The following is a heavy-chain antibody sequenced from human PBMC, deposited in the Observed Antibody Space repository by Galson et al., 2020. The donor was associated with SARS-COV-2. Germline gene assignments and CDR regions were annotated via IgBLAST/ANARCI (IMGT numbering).Heavy chain of an antibody. Sequence: SGPTLVKPTQTLTLSCSFSGVSFTSSGVGVGWIRQPPGKALEWLAIIYWNDDKRYNPSLNNRLTITKDTSKNQVVLTMTNMDPVDTATYYCAHRRDAPPLWIGSSFAPFFDYWGRGMLVTVSS. CDR2: IYWNDDK. J-gene: IGHJ4*01. V-gene: IGHV2-5*01. CDR3: AHRRDAPPLWIGSSFAPFFDY. CDR1: GVSFTSSGVG. D-gene: IGHD3-3*01.